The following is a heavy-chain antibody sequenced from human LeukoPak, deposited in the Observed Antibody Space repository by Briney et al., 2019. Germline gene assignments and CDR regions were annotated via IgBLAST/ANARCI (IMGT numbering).Heavy chain of an antibody. D-gene: IGHD6-19*01. Sequence: GGSLKLSCAASGFPFNNYWIHWVRQAPGKGLMWVSSINTDGRTTRYSASVQGRFTISRDNAKNTLSLQMNSLRDDDTAVYYCARAGASGWYAAGWFDPWGQGTLVTVSS. CDR2: INTDGRTT. J-gene: IGHJ5*02. V-gene: IGHV3-74*01. CDR1: GFPFNNYW. CDR3: ARAGASGWYAAGWFDP.